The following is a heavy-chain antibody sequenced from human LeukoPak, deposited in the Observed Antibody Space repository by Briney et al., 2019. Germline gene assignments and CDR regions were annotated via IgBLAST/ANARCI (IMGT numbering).Heavy chain of an antibody. J-gene: IGHJ4*02. CDR1: GYSISSGYL. V-gene: IGHV4-38-2*02. CDR2: IHYSGST. D-gene: IGHD2-15*01. Sequence: SETLSLTCTVSGYSISSGYLWGWIRQPPGKGLEWIGNIHYSGSTYYKPSLKSRVTISVDTSKNQFSLKLSSVTAADTAMYYCASDAPGLLGYWGQGTLVTVSS. CDR3: ASDAPGLLGY.